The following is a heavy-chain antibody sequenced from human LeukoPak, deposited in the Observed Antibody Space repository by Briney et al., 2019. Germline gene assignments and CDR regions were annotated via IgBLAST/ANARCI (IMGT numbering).Heavy chain of an antibody. J-gene: IGHJ3*01. CDR1: GFTFTNYW. D-gene: IGHD2-15*01. V-gene: IGHV3-74*01. CDR3: ARSQSGVFDV. Sequence: QPGGSLRLPCVVSGFTFTNYWMQWVRHVPGKGLVWVARMNSDGTSIIHADSVKGRFTISRDNAENTLYLQMNSLRPEDTALYYCARSQSGVFDVWGQGTMVIVSS. CDR2: MNSDGTSI.